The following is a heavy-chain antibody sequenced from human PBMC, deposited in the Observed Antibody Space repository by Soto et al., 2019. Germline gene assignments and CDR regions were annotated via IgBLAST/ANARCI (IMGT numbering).Heavy chain of an antibody. Sequence: PGGSLRLSCAASGFTFTRYSMNWVRQAPGKGLEWVSSISSTTNYIYYADSMKGRFTVSRDNAKNSVYLEMNSLSAEDTAVYYCARESEDLTSNFDYWGQGTLVTVAS. CDR3: ARESEDLTSNFDY. CDR1: GFTFTRYS. V-gene: IGHV3-21*01. J-gene: IGHJ4*02. CDR2: ISSTTNYI.